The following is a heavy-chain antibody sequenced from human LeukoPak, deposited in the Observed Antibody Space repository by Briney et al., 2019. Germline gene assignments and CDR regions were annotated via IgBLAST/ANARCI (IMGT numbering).Heavy chain of an antibody. Sequence: SVKVSCKASGGTFSSYAISWVRQAPGQGLGWMGRIIPIFGIANYAQKFQGRVTITADKSTSTAYMELSSLRSEDTAVYYCARVGINWFDPWGQGTLVTVSS. V-gene: IGHV1-69*04. CDR2: IIPIFGIA. J-gene: IGHJ5*02. CDR1: GGTFSSYA. D-gene: IGHD1-26*01. CDR3: ARVGINWFDP.